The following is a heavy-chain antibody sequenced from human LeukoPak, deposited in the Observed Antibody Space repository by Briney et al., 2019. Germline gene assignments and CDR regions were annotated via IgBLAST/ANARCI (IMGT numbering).Heavy chain of an antibody. CDR1: GITFSNAW. J-gene: IGHJ4*02. Sequence: GGSLRLSCAVSGITFSNAWMTWVRQAPGKGLEWVGRIKSKAGGQIRDDAAPGKGRFTISRDDSIDTVYLEMSGLKTEDTSMYYCAHIAVGQSDFDHWGQGTLVT. D-gene: IGHD6-19*01. CDR2: IKSKAGGQIR. V-gene: IGHV3-15*05. CDR3: AHIAVGQSDFDH.